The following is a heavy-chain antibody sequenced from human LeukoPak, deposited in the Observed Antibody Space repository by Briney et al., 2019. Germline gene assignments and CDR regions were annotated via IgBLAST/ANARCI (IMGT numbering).Heavy chain of an antibody. J-gene: IGHJ4*02. Sequence: SVKVSCKASGGTFSSYAISWVRQAPGQGLEWMGRIIPIFGTADYAQKFQGRVTITTDESTSTAYMELSSLRSGDTAVYYCAREITIFGVVQRFDYWGQGTLVTVSS. D-gene: IGHD3-3*01. V-gene: IGHV1-69*05. CDR3: AREITIFGVVQRFDY. CDR1: GGTFSSYA. CDR2: IIPIFGTA.